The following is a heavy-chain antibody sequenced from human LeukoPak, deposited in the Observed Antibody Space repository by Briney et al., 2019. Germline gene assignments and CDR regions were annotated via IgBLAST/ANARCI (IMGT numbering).Heavy chain of an antibody. CDR1: GYTFTGYY. D-gene: IGHD3-22*01. Sequence: ASVTVSCTASGYTFTGYYMHWVRQAPGQGLEWMGWINPNSDVTNYAQKFQGRVTITRDTSISTAYMDLSSLTSDDTAVYYCAREYYYESSDYYVVLSGAFDIWGQGTMVTVSS. CDR2: INPNSDVT. CDR3: AREYYYESSDYYVVLSGAFDI. J-gene: IGHJ3*02. V-gene: IGHV1-2*02.